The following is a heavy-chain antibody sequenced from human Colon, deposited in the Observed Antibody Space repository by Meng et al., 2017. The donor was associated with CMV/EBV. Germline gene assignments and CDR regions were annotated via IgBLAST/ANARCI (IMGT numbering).Heavy chain of an antibody. CDR2: IYYSGSS. J-gene: IGHJ5*01. CDR1: GASLSSSKGY. Sequence: TCNVSGASLSSSKGYWGWVRKPPGKGLEWIGTIYYSGSSNYHPSLKSQVTISIDTSKNQFSLRLSSVTAADTAIYYCAEDGQIRWFYSWGPGILVTVSS. CDR3: AEDGQIRWFYS. V-gene: IGHV4-39*07.